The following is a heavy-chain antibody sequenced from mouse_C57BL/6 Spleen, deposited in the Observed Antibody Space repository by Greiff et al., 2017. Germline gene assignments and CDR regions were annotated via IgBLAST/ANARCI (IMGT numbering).Heavy chain of an antibody. V-gene: IGHV1-18*01. CDR2: INPNNGGT. Sequence: VQLQQSGPELVKPGASVKIPCKASGYTFTDYNMDWVKQSHGKSLEWIGDINPNNGGTIYNQKFKGKATLTVDKSSSTAYMELRSLTSEDTAVYYCARSENDYSYAMDYWGQGTSVTVSS. CDR3: ARSENDYSYAMDY. D-gene: IGHD2-4*01. J-gene: IGHJ4*01. CDR1: GYTFTDYN.